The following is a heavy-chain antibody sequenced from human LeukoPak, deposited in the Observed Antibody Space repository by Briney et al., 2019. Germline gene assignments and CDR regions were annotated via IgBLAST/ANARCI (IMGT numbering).Heavy chain of an antibody. D-gene: IGHD5-24*01. J-gene: IGHJ4*02. Sequence: NPSETLSLTCAVYGGSFSGYYWSWIRQPPGKGLEWIGEINHSGSTNYNPSLKSRVTISVDTSKNQFSLKLSSVTAADTAVYYCARRAMPWVATTGFDYWGQGTLVTVSS. CDR2: INHSGST. CDR1: GGSFSGYY. V-gene: IGHV4-34*01. CDR3: ARRAMPWVATTGFDY.